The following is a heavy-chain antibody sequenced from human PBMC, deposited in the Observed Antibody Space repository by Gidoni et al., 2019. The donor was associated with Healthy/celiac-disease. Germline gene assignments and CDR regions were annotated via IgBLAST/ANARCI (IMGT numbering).Heavy chain of an antibody. CDR1: GFTFSSYG. Sequence: QVQLVESGGGVVPPGRSLRLSCAASGFTFSSYGMHWVRQAQVKGLEWVAVIWYDGSNKYYADSVKGRFTISRDNSKNTLYLKMNSLRAEDTAVYYCARVGSSYYGMDVWGQGTTVTVSS. CDR3: ARVGSSYYGMDV. D-gene: IGHD3-10*01. CDR2: IWYDGSNK. J-gene: IGHJ6*02. V-gene: IGHV3-33*01.